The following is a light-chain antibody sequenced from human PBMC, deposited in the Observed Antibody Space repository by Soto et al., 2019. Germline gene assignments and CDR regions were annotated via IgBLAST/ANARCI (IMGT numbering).Light chain of an antibody. CDR2: AAS. CDR3: QQTYNTLPST. CDR1: QDIHNR. J-gene: IGKJ5*01. Sequence: DIHMTQSPSSLSASVGDRVIITCRASQDIHNRLGWFQQKSEKAPRLLIYAASSLQSGVPSRFSGSGSGTDFTLTISSLQPEDFATYYCQQTYNTLPSTFGQGTRLEIK. V-gene: IGKV1-12*01.